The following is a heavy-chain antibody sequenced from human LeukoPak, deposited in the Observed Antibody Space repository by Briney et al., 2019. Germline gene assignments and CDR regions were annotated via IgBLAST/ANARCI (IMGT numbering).Heavy chain of an antibody. CDR2: IHYSGST. V-gene: IGHV4-59*01. CDR1: GGSISGYY. Sequence: KPSETLSLTCTISGGSISGYYWTWIRQPPGKGLEWIGYIHYSGSTNYHPSLKSRVTLSVDTSKMQFSLKLSSVTAADTAVYYCARGLLVGNTGYYFDYWGQGTLVTVSS. D-gene: IGHD1-26*01. CDR3: ARGLLVGNTGYYFDY. J-gene: IGHJ4*02.